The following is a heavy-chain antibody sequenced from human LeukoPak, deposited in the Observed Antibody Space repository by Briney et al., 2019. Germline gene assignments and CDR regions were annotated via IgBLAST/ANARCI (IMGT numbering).Heavy chain of an antibody. Sequence: GGSLRLSCAASGFTFSSYWMHWVRQAPGKGLVWVSRINSDGSSTSYADSVKGRFTISRDNAKNTLYLQMNSLRAEDTAVYYCGREGFGCSSTSCYGYYYYYGMDVWGQGTTVTVSS. CDR3: GREGFGCSSTSCYGYYYYYGMDV. CDR1: GFTFSSYW. CDR2: INSDGSST. J-gene: IGHJ6*02. D-gene: IGHD2-2*01. V-gene: IGHV3-74*01.